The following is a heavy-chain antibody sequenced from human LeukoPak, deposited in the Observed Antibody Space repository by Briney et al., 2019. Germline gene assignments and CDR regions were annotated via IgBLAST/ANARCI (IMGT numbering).Heavy chain of an antibody. V-gene: IGHV1-69*05. CDR3: ARDRIPPYSGSWYYWFDP. Sequence: GASVKVSCKASGGTFSSYAISWVRQAPGQGLEWMGRIIPIFGTANYAQKFQGRVTITTDESTSTAYMELSSLRSEDTAVYYCARDRIPPYSGSWYYWFDPWGQGTLVTVSS. J-gene: IGHJ5*02. CDR1: GGTFSSYA. CDR2: IIPIFGTA. D-gene: IGHD6-13*01.